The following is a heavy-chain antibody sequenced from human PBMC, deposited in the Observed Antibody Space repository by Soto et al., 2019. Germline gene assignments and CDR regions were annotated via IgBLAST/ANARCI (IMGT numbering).Heavy chain of an antibody. CDR2: IYYSGST. CDR1: GGSISSSSYY. J-gene: IGHJ5*02. CDR3: ARQGTGYSSSRFWFDP. V-gene: IGHV4-39*01. Sequence: QLQLQESGPGLVKPSETLSLTCTVSGGSISSSSYYWGWIRQPPGKGLEWIGSIYYSGSTYYNPSLKSRVTISVDTSKNQSSLKLSSVTAADTAVYYCARQGTGYSSSRFWFDPWGQGTLVTVSS. D-gene: IGHD6-13*01.